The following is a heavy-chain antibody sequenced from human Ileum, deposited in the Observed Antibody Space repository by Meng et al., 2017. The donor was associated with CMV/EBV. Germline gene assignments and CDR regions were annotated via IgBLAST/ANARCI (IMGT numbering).Heavy chain of an antibody. D-gene: IGHD2-8*01. V-gene: IGHV1-2*07. J-gene: IGHJ4*02. CDR1: YNLSEYY. Sequence: YNLSEYYVQWVRQAPGQGLVWMGWINPNSGDTHYACQFQGRVTLARDTPMTTEYMVLCGLTSNDTDVYYCPRDGVLCIYTTCRAVGHGGLRTLVTVSS. CDR2: INPNSGDT. CDR3: PRDGVLCIYTTCRAVGH.